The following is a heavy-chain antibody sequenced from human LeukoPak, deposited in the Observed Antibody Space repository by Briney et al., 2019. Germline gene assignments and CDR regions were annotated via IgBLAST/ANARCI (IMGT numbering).Heavy chain of an antibody. D-gene: IGHD6-19*01. CDR3: AREGWSGWLDY. Sequence: PGRSLRLSCAASGFTFSSYAMHWVRQAPGKGLEWVAVISYDGSNKYYADSVKGRFTISRDNAKNSLYLQMNSLRAEDTAVYYCAREGWSGWLDYWGQGTLVTVSS. CDR1: GFTFSSYA. J-gene: IGHJ4*02. CDR2: ISYDGSNK. V-gene: IGHV3-30-3*01.